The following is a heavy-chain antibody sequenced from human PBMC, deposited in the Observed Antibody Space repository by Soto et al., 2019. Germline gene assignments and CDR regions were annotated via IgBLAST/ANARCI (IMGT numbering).Heavy chain of an antibody. D-gene: IGHD3-3*01. J-gene: IGHJ5*02. V-gene: IGHV3-48*03. CDR2: ISSSGSTI. CDR3: ARGQPEWSPIGWFDP. Sequence: GGSLRLSCAASGFTFSSYEMNWVRQAPGKELEWVSYISSSGSTIYYADSVKGRFTISRDNAKNSLYLQMNSLRAEDTAVYYCARGQPEWSPIGWFDPWGQGTLVTVSS. CDR1: GFTFSSYE.